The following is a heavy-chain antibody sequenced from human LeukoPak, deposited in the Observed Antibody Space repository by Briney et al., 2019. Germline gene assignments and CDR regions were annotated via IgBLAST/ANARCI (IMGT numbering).Heavy chain of an antibody. CDR2: ITGSGGGT. D-gene: IGHD6-19*01. J-gene: IGHJ4*02. Sequence: GGSLRLSCAASGFTFDDYGMSWVRQAPGKGLEWVSTITGSGGGTYYADSVKGRFTISRDNSKNTMYLQMNSLRAEDTALYYCAKNHDSGWYQDYWGQGTLVTVSS. CDR1: GFTFDDYG. CDR3: AKNHDSGWYQDY. V-gene: IGHV3-23*01.